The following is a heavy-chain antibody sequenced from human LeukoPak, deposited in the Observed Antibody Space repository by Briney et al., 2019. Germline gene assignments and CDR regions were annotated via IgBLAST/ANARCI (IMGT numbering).Heavy chain of an antibody. Sequence: GGSLRLSCAASGFTFSSYGIHWVRQAPGKGLEWVSAISGSGGSTYYADSVKGRFTISRDNSKNTLYLQMNSLRAEDTAVYYCAKAAYGSESYYDPFDYWGQGTLVTVSS. CDR2: ISGSGGST. J-gene: IGHJ4*02. CDR1: GFTFSSYG. D-gene: IGHD3-10*01. V-gene: IGHV3-23*01. CDR3: AKAAYGSESYYDPFDY.